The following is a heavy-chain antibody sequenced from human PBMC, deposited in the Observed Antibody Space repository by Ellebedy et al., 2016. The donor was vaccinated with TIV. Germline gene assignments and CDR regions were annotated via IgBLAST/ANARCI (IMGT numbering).Heavy chain of an antibody. Sequence: GGSLRLSCAASGFTFTSYAMHWVRQAPGKGLEWVAVISYDGSNTYYADSVKGRFTISRDNSKNTLYLQMNSLRADDTAVYYCARDTRFIDHQHNWFDPWGQGTLVTVS. V-gene: IGHV3-30-3*01. CDR1: GFTFTSYA. J-gene: IGHJ5*02. D-gene: IGHD1-26*01. CDR3: ARDTRFIDHQHNWFDP. CDR2: ISYDGSNT.